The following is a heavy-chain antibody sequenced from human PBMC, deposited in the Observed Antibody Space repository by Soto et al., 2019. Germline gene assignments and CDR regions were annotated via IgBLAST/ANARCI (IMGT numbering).Heavy chain of an antibody. V-gene: IGHV5-10-1*01. Sequence: PGESLKISCKGSGYSFTSYWIGWVRQMPGKGLEWMGRIDPSDSYTNYSPSFQGHVTISADKSISTAYLQWSSLKASDTAMYYCARHSTSYYDSSDNNWFDPWGQGTLVTVSS. CDR3: ARHSTSYYDSSDNNWFDP. D-gene: IGHD3-22*01. CDR1: GYSFTSYW. J-gene: IGHJ5*02. CDR2: IDPSDSYT.